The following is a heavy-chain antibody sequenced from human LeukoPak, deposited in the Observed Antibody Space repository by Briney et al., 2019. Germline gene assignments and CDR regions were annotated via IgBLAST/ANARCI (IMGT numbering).Heavy chain of an antibody. J-gene: IGHJ4*02. D-gene: IGHD6-6*01. Sequence: SETLSLTCTVSGGSISGNYWSWIWQPAGKGLEWIGRIYSSGSANYNPSLKSRVTMSVDTSKNQFSLMLSSVTAADTAVYYCARSIAARREFDYWGQGTLVTVSS. V-gene: IGHV4-4*07. CDR1: GGSISGNY. CDR2: IYSSGSA. CDR3: ARSIAARREFDY.